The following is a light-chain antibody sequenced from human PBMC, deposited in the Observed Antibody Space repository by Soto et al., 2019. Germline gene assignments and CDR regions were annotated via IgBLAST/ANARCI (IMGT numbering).Light chain of an antibody. V-gene: IGLV2-8*01. CDR3: SSYAGSTSYV. CDR2: EVS. CDR1: SSDVGGYNY. Sequence: QSALTQPPSASGSPGQSVTISCTGTSSDVGGYNYVSWYQQHPGKAPKLMIYEVSKRPSGVPDRFSGSKSGNTASLTVSGLQAEDEADYYCSSYAGSTSYVFGTGTKLTLL. J-gene: IGLJ1*01.